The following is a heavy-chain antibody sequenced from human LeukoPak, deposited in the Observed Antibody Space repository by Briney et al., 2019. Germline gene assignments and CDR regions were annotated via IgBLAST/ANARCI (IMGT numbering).Heavy chain of an antibody. J-gene: IGHJ4*02. D-gene: IGHD2-21*02. CDR2: ISSSGSTI. Sequence: GGSLRLSCAASGFTFSSYEMNWVRQAPGKGLEWVSYISSSGSTIYYADSVKGRFTTSRDNAKNSLYLQMNSLRAEDTAVYYCARWSPLCGGDCLDYWGQGTLVTVSS. CDR1: GFTFSSYE. CDR3: ARWSPLCGGDCLDY. V-gene: IGHV3-48*03.